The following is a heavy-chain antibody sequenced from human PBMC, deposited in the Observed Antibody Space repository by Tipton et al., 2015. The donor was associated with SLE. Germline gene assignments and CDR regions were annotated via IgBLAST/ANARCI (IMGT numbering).Heavy chain of an antibody. J-gene: IGHJ3*02. CDR3: ARHIDYGANGCDFDI. V-gene: IGHV4-4*07. D-gene: IGHD4-23*01. CDR2: IYTSGST. Sequence: TLSLTCTVSGGSISSYYWSWIRQPAGKGLEWTGCIYTSGSTNYNPSLKSRVTMSVDTSKNQFSLKLSSVTAADTAVYYCARHIDYGANGCDFDIWGPGTMVPGSS. CDR1: GGSISSYY.